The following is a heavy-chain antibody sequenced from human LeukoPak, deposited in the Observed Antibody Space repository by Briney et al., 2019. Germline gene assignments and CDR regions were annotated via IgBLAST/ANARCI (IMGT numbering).Heavy chain of an antibody. Sequence: GRSLRLSCAASGFTFSSYAMHWVRQAPGKGLEWVAVISYDGSNKYYADSVKGRFTISRDNSKNTLYLQMNSLRAEDTAVYYCAKSYGNVFDYWGQGTLVTVSS. J-gene: IGHJ4*02. CDR2: ISYDGSNK. CDR3: AKSYGNVFDY. D-gene: IGHD1-14*01. V-gene: IGHV3-30-3*02. CDR1: GFTFSSYA.